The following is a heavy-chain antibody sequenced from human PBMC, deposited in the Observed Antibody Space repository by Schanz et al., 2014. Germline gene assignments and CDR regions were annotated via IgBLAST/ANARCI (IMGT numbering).Heavy chain of an antibody. CDR3: PRDFLGYGPHLDY. V-gene: IGHV3-23*01. J-gene: IGHJ4*02. CDR1: GFTFSSYA. D-gene: IGHD5-12*01. Sequence: EVQLLESGGGLVQPGGSLRLSCAASGFTFSSYAMSWVRQAPGKGLEWVAAIIDSGGNTYYADSVKGRFTISRDNSKNTLYLQMNDLRAEDSAVYSCPRDFLGYGPHLDYWGQGSLVTVSS. CDR2: IIDSGGNT.